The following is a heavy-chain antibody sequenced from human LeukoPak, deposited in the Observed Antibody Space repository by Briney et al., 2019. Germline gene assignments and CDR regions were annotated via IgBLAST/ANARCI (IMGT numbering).Heavy chain of an antibody. CDR3: AKASRIPLLWFGEASNGMDV. CDR1: GFTFDDYA. CDR2: ISWNSGSI. Sequence: PGRSLRLSCAASGFTFDDYAMHWVRQAPGKGLECVSGISWNSGSIGYADSVKGRFTISRDNAKNSLYLQMNSLRAEDTALYYCAKASRIPLLWFGEASNGMDVWGQGTTVTVSS. D-gene: IGHD3-10*01. V-gene: IGHV3-9*01. J-gene: IGHJ6*02.